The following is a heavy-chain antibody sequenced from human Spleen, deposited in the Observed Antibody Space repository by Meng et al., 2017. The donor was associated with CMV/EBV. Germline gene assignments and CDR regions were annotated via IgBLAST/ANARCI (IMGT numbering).Heavy chain of an antibody. CDR1: GFTFTTYS. CDR2: ITSSRDYM. J-gene: IGHJ4*02. D-gene: IGHD2-8*02. Sequence: GGSLRLSCAASGFTFTTYSMNWVRQAPGKGLEWISSITSSRDYMYYADSVKGRFTISRDNAKSSLFLQMNSLTDDDTALYYCAKTYCTGGSCYWGQGTLVTVSS. CDR3: AKTYCTGGSCY. V-gene: IGHV3-21*01.